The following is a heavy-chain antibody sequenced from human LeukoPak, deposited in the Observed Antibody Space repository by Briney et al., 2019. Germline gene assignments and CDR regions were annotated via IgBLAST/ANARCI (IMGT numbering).Heavy chain of an antibody. V-gene: IGHV3-74*01. Sequence: GGSLRLSCEASGFSFGLYWMHWVRQAPGKGLVWVSRINSDGSSTSYADSVKGRFTISRDNAKNTLYLQMNSLRAEDTAVYYCARVDTAMGHYYYYGMDVWGQGTTVTVSS. J-gene: IGHJ6*02. CDR2: INSDGSST. D-gene: IGHD5-18*01. CDR3: ARVDTAMGHYYYYGMDV. CDR1: GFSFGLYW.